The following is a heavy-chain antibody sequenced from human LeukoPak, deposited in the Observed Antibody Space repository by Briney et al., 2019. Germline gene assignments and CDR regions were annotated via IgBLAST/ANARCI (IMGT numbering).Heavy chain of an antibody. CDR2: SHTGGSI. CDR1: GVSISGFY. D-gene: IGHD1-26*01. CDR3: ARRRGAFGEGEFDY. Sequence: SETLSLTCTVSGVSISGFYWNWIRQPPRKGLEWVGYSHTGGSISSNPSLNSRVAFSMDTSKNQVSLRLNSMTATDTAVYYCARRRGAFGEGEFDYWGQGIPVTVST. J-gene: IGHJ4*02. V-gene: IGHV4-4*08.